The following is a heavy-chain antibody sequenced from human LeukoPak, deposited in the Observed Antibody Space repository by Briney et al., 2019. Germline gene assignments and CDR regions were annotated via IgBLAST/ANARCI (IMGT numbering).Heavy chain of an antibody. CDR2: IWYDGSNK. J-gene: IGHJ6*02. D-gene: IGHD3-10*01. CDR3: AREVLRGYYYGMDV. V-gene: IGHV3-33*01. CDR1: GFSFSSYG. Sequence: PGGSLRLSCAASGFSFSSYGMHWVRRAPGKGLEWVAVIWYDGSNKYYADSVKGRFTISRDNSKNTLYLQMNSLRAEDTAVYYCAREVLRGYYYGMDVWGQGTTVTVSS.